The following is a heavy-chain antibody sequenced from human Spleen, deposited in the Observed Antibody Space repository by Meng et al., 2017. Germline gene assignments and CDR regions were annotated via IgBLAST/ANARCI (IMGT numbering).Heavy chain of an antibody. D-gene: IGHD3-10*01. CDR1: GFTFSSYW. V-gene: IGHV3-7*01. CDR2: IKQDGSEK. CDR3: AREGVGLLWFGERTPNGMDV. J-gene: IGHJ6*02. Sequence: GGSLRLSCAASGFTFSSYWMSWVRQAPGKGLEWVANIKQDGSEKYYVDSVKGRFTISRDNAKNSLYLQMSSLRTEDTVVYYCAREGVGLLWFGERTPNGMDVWGQGTTVTVSS.